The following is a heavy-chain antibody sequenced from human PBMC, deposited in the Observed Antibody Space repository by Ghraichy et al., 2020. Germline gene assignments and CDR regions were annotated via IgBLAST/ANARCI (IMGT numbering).Heavy chain of an antibody. D-gene: IGHD3-3*01. CDR1: GFTFSSYS. CDR3: ARGQGRRELRFLEWGNY. Sequence: GGSLRLSCAASGFTFSSYSMNWVRQAPGKGLEWVSYISSSSSTIYYADSVKGRFTISRDNAKNSLYLQMNSLRDEDTAVYYCARGQGRRELRFLEWGNYWGQGTLVTVSS. V-gene: IGHV3-48*02. CDR2: ISSSSSTI. J-gene: IGHJ4*02.